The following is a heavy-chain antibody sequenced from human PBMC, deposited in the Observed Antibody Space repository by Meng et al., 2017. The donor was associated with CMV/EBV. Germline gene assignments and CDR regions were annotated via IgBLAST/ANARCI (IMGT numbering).Heavy chain of an antibody. CDR1: GFTFSSYS. CDR3: ARRGYSSSWYNSDYFDY. V-gene: IGHV3-21*01. J-gene: IGHJ4*02. D-gene: IGHD6-13*01. Sequence: GESLKISCAASGFTFSSYSMNWVRQAPGKGLEWVSSISSSSYIYYADSVKGRFTISRDNAKNSLYLQMNSLRAEDTAVYYCARRGYSSSWYNSDYFDYWGQGTLVTVSS. CDR2: ISSSSYI.